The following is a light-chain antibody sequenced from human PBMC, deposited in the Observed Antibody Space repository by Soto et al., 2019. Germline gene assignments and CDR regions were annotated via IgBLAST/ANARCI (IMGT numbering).Light chain of an antibody. Sequence: EIVLTQFPGALSLSPGERVTLSCRASQTVRNTYLAWYQQKSGQAPKFLIYGASNRAIGIPDRFSGSGSGTDFTLTISRLVPEDFAVYYCQQYGALPPTFGGGTKVEIK. CDR1: QTVRNTY. J-gene: IGKJ4*01. CDR2: GAS. CDR3: QQYGALPPT. V-gene: IGKV3-20*01.